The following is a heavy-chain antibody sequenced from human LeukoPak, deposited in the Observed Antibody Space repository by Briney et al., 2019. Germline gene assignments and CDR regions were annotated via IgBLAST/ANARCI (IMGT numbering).Heavy chain of an antibody. CDR1: GYTFTSYY. J-gene: IGHJ3*02. D-gene: IGHD2-2*01. CDR2: INPSGGST. CDR3: AKGVYQLKWVFDAFDI. V-gene: IGHV1-46*01. Sequence: ASVKVSCKASGYTFTSYYMHWVRQAPGQGLEWMGIINPSGGSTSYAQKFQGRVTMTRDTSTSTVYMELSSLRSEDTAVYYCAKGVYQLKWVFDAFDIWGQGTMVTVSS.